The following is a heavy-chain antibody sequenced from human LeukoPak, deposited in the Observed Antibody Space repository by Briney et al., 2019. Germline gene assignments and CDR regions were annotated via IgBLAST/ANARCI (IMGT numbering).Heavy chain of an antibody. CDR2: INHSGST. CDR1: GGSFSGYY. D-gene: IGHD1-26*01. V-gene: IGHV4-34*01. Sequence: PPETLSLTCAVYGGSFSGYYWSWIRQPPGKGLEWIGEINHSGSTNYNPSLKSRVTISVDTSKNQFSLKLSSVTAADTAVYYCARGQDISGFTSPEVGFDYWGQGTLVTVSS. CDR3: ARGQDISGFTSPEVGFDY. J-gene: IGHJ4*02.